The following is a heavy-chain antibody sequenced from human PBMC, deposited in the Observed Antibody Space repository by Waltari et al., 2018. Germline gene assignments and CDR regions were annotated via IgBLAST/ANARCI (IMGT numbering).Heavy chain of an antibody. Sequence: EVQLVESGGGLVQPGGSLRLSCAASGFTVSSNYMSWVSQAPGRGLEWVSVIYSGGSTYYADSVKGRFTISRDNSKNTLYLQMNSLRAEDTAVYYCARGPVWSGYYRLGYGMDVWGQGTTVTVSS. D-gene: IGHD3-3*01. J-gene: IGHJ6*02. CDR2: IYSGGST. CDR1: GFTVSSNY. CDR3: ARGPVWSGYYRLGYGMDV. V-gene: IGHV3-66*02.